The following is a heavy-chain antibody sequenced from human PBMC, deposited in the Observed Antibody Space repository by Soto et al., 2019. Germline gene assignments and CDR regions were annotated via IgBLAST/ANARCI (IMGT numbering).Heavy chain of an antibody. CDR3: ARRGSGCYYDY. J-gene: IGHJ4*02. D-gene: IGHD6-19*01. CDR1: GFTFSSYA. CDR2: ISGSGGST. V-gene: IGHV3-23*01. Sequence: EVQLLESGGGLVQPGGSLRLSCAASGFTFSSYAMRWVRQAPVKGLEWVSAISGSGGSTYYADSVEGRFTISRDNSKNTLYLQRISLRAEDTAVYYCARRGSGCYYDYWGQGTLVNVSS.